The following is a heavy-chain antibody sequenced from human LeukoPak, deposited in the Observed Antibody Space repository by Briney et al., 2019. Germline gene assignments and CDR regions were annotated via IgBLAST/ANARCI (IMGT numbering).Heavy chain of an antibody. V-gene: IGHV3-23*01. CDR1: GLSLSNYA. J-gene: IGHJ4*02. Sequence: GGSLRLSYVVSGLSLSNYAMTWVRQAPGKGLEWVSYISERGGSTTYADSVKGRFTISRDTSLNTLYLQMNNLRAEDTAVYFCAKRGVVIRGLLVIGYHQEAYHYDFWGQGVLVTVSS. CDR2: ISERGGST. CDR3: AKRGVVIRGLLVIGYHQEAYHYDF. D-gene: IGHD3-10*01.